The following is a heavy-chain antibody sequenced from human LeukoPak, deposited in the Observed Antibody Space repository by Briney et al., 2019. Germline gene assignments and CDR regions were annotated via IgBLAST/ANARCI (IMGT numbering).Heavy chain of an antibody. CDR1: GYTFTSYA. J-gene: IGHJ4*02. CDR3: ARRECYYDSSGYYLDC. D-gene: IGHD3-22*01. Sequence: ASVKVSCKASGYTFTSYAMNWVRQAPGQGLEWRGWNNTNTGNPTYAQGFTGRFVFSLDTSVSTAYLQISSLKAEDTAVYYCARRECYYDSSGYYLDCWGQGTLVTVSS. V-gene: IGHV7-4-1*02. CDR2: NNTNTGNP.